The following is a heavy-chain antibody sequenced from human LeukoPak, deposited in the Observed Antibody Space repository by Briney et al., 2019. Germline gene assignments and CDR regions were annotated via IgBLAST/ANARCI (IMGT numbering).Heavy chain of an antibody. CDR3: ARGSNSSGYPFDY. D-gene: IGHD3-22*01. V-gene: IGHV3-30-3*01. J-gene: IGHJ4*02. CDR2: ISYDGSNK. Sequence: PGRSLRLSCAASGFTFSSYAMHWVRQAPGKGLEWVAVISYDGSNKYYADSVKGRFTISRDNSKNTLYLQMNSLRAEDTAVYCCARGSNSSGYPFDYWGQGTLVTVSS. CDR1: GFTFSSYA.